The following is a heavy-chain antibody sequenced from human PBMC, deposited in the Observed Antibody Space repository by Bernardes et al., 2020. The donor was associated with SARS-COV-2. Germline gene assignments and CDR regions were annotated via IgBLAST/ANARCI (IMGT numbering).Heavy chain of an antibody. V-gene: IGHV3-23*01. D-gene: IGHD5-18*01. J-gene: IGHJ4*02. CDR2: ISGSGGST. CDR1: GFTFSSYA. Sequence: GGSLRLSCAASGFTFSSYAMSWVRQAPGKGLEWVSAISGSGGSTYYADSVKGRFTISRDNSKNTLYLQMNSLRAEDTAVYYCAKFGGWGDSYGPDYYFDYWGQGTLVTVSS. CDR3: AKFGGWGDSYGPDYYFDY.